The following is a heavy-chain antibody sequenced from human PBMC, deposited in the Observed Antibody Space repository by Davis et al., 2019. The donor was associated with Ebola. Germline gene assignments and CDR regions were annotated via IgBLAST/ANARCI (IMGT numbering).Heavy chain of an antibody. D-gene: IGHD3-9*01. CDR1: GFTFSNAW. V-gene: IGHV5-51*01. J-gene: IGHJ3*02. CDR2: IYPGDSDT. Sequence: PGGSLRLSCAASGFTFSNAWIGWVRQMPGEGLEWMAMIYPGDSDTTYSPSFQGQVTISADKSISTAYLQWSSLKASDTAMYYCARRNYDIFDAFDIWGQGTMVTVSS. CDR3: ARRNYDIFDAFDI.